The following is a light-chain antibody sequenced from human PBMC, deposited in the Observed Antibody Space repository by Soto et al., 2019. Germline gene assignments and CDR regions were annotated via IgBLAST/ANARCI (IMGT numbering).Light chain of an antibody. CDR1: QTISTW. J-gene: IGKJ1*01. V-gene: IGKV1-5*01. CDR2: DAS. CDR3: QLDNSYSRGT. Sequence: DIQMTQPPSTLSASVGDRVTITCRASQTISTWLAWYQQKPGKAPKLMIYDASSWKTGVPLRFSGSGSGTEFTITISSLQPDDFATYYCQLDNSYSRGTFGQGPEVEIK.